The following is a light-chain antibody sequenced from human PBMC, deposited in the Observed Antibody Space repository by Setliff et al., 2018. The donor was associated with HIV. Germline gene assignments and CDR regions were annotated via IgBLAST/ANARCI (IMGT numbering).Light chain of an antibody. CDR3: SSYAITNTLP. J-gene: IGLJ1*01. V-gene: IGLV2-14*01. CDR1: SSDVGGYSR. Sequence: QSALTQPASVSGSPGQSITISCTGTSSDVGGYSRVSWYQQHPGKAPKLIIYEVRNRPSGVSNRFSGSKSGNTASLTISGLQAEDEADYYCSSYAITNTLPFGTGTKVT. CDR2: EVR.